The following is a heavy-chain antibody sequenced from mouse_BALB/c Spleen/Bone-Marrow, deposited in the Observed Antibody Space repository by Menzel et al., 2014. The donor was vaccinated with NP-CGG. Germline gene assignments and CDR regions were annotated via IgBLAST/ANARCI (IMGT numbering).Heavy chain of an antibody. CDR2: IDPSDSET. CDR1: GYTFTSYW. CDR3: ARALGDGYHYAMDY. D-gene: IGHD2-3*01. V-gene: IGHV1S72*01. Sequence: VQLQQSGAELVKPGAPVRMSCKASGYTFTSYWMNWVKQRPGRGLEWIGRIDPSDSETHYNQKFKDKATLTVKKSSSTAYIPRERATTEDSAVYYCARALGDGYHYAMDYWGPGTSVTVSS. J-gene: IGHJ4*01.